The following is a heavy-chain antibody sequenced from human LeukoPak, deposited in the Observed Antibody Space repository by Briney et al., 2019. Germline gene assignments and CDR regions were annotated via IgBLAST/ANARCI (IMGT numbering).Heavy chain of an antibody. D-gene: IGHD1-26*01. J-gene: IGHJ3*02. V-gene: IGHV3-15*01. CDR2: IKSKTDGGTT. CDR3: TTDGRLSAPRYSGNKDAFDI. Sequence: GGSLRLSCAASGFTFSNAWMSWVRQAPGKGLEWVGRIKSKTDGGTTDYAAPVKGRFTISRDNSKNTLYLQMNSLKTEDTAVYYCTTDGRLSAPRYSGNKDAFDIWGQGTMVTVSS. CDR1: GFTFSNAW.